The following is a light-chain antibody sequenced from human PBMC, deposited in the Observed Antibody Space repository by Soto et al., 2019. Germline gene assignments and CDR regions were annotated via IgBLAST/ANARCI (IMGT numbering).Light chain of an antibody. CDR1: QSVRSNF. CDR3: QQYGSSPTT. J-gene: IGKJ5*01. Sequence: EIVLTQSPGTLSLSPGERATLSCRASQSVRSNFLAWYQQKPGQAPRLLIYGASNRATGIPDRFSGSGSGTDFTLTISRLEPEDFAVYYCQQYGSSPTTFGQGTRLEI. CDR2: GAS. V-gene: IGKV3-20*01.